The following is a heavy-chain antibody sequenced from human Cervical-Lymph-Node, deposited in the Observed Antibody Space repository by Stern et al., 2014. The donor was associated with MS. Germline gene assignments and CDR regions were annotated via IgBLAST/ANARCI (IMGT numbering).Heavy chain of an antibody. CDR1: GFTFSSYP. CDR3: ARGSRGMDV. Sequence: VQLVESGGGVVQPGRSLRVSCAASGFTFSSYPMYWVRQAPGKGLEWVGVITYDGSKTYYGDSVKGRFTLSRDNSKSTVSLQMNSLTTEDTAVYYCARGSRGMDVWGQGTTVTVSS. J-gene: IGHJ6*02. CDR2: ITYDGSKT. V-gene: IGHV3-30-3*01.